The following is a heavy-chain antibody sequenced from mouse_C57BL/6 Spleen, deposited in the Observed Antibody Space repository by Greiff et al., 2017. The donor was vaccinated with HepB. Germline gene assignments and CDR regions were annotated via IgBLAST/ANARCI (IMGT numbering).Heavy chain of an antibody. CDR2: IRNKANGYTT. J-gene: IGHJ3*01. D-gene: IGHD4-1*01. CDR3: ARYVTGSFAY. Sequence: EVKLQESGGGLVQPGGSLSLSCAASGFTFTDYYMSWVRQPPGKALEWLGFIRNKANGYTTEYSASVKGRFTISRDNSQSILYLQMNALRAEDSATYYCARYVTGSFAYWGQGTLVTVSA. CDR1: GFTFTDYY. V-gene: IGHV7-3*01.